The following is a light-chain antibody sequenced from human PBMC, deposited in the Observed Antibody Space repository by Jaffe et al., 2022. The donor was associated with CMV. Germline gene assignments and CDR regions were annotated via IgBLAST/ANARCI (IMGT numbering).Light chain of an antibody. Sequence: DIQMTQSPSSLSASVGDRVTITCQASQGISTFLNWFQQKAGKAPKLLIYGASTLETGVPSRFSGSGSGTDFTFTISSLQPEDIATYYCQQYDNLPVTFGPGTRVDI. V-gene: IGKV1-33*01. J-gene: IGKJ3*01. CDR3: QQYDNLPVT. CDR1: QGISTF. CDR2: GAS.